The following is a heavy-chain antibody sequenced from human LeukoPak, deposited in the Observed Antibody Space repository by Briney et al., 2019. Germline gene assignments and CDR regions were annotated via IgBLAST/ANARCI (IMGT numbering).Heavy chain of an antibody. V-gene: IGHV4-59*08. D-gene: IGHD6-19*01. CDR2: IYYIGST. CDR3: AITDSSGWGGGMIAFDI. Sequence: PSETLSLTCTVSGGSISSYYWSWIRQPPGKGLEWIGSIYYIGSTDYNPSLKSRVTISVDTSKNQFSLKLSSVTAADTAVYYCAITDSSGWGGGMIAFDIWGQGTMVTVSS. J-gene: IGHJ3*02. CDR1: GGSISSYY.